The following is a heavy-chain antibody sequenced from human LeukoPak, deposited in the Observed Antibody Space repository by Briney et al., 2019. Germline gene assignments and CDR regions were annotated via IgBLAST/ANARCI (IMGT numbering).Heavy chain of an antibody. J-gene: IGHJ4*02. Sequence: PGGSLRRSCAASGFTFNNFWMSWVRQAPGKGLEWVANIKQDGNEKYYVDSVKGRFTISRDNAKNSLYLQMNSLRAEDTAVYYCARISVVTPGYFDYWGQGTLVTVST. CDR2: IKQDGNEK. CDR3: ARISVVTPGYFDY. V-gene: IGHV3-7*01. CDR1: GFTFNNFW. D-gene: IGHD4-23*01.